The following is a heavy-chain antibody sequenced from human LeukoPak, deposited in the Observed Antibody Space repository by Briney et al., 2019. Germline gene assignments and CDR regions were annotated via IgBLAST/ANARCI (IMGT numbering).Heavy chain of an antibody. Sequence: ASVKVSCKASGSRFTSYGITWVRQAPGQGLEWMGWISAYNGNTNYAQKLQGRVTLTTDTSTSTAYMELRSLRSDDTDVYYCAREGYCSGGTCYSTMNWFDPWGQGTLVTVSS. J-gene: IGHJ5*02. D-gene: IGHD2-15*01. CDR3: AREGYCSGGTCYSTMNWFDP. CDR1: GSRFTSYG. CDR2: ISAYNGNT. V-gene: IGHV1-18*01.